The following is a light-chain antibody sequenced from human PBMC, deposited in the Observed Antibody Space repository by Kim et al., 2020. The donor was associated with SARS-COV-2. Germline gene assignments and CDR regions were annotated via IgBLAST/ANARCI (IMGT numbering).Light chain of an antibody. J-gene: IGLJ3*02. CDR1: GGSIASTY. Sequence: KTLTVSCTRGGGSIASTYRQLYQHRPSSSPTSVIYEYNHRPSGVPDRFSGSIDSSSDSASLTISGLKTEDEADYNCQSYDSSNHWVFGGGTKLTFL. CDR2: EYN. V-gene: IGLV6-57*01. CDR3: QSYDSSNHWV.